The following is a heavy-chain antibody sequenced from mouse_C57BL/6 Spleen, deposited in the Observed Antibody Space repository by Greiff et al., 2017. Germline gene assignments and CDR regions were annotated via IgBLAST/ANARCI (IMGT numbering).Heavy chain of an antibody. CDR2: IDPENGDT. CDR3: TTLIYYDPWFAY. Sequence: EVQLQQSGAELVRPGASVKLSCTASGFNITDDYMHWVKERPEQGLEWIGWIDPENGDTEYASKFQGKATITADTSSNTAYLQLSSLTSEDTAVYYWTTLIYYDPWFAYWGQGTLVTVSA. D-gene: IGHD2-4*01. V-gene: IGHV14-4*01. J-gene: IGHJ3*01. CDR1: GFNITDDY.